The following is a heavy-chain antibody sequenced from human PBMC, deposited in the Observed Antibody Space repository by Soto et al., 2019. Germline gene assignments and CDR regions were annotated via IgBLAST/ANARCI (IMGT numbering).Heavy chain of an antibody. D-gene: IGHD3-10*01. Sequence: NPGGSLRLSCAASGFTFSSYSMNWVRQAPGKGLEWVSSISSSSSYIYYADSVKGRFTISRDNAKNSLYLQMNSLRAEDTAVYYCAKDRVVRGVIPVSFDYWGQGTLVTVSS. J-gene: IGHJ4*02. CDR1: GFTFSSYS. V-gene: IGHV3-21*04. CDR2: ISSSSSYI. CDR3: AKDRVVRGVIPVSFDY.